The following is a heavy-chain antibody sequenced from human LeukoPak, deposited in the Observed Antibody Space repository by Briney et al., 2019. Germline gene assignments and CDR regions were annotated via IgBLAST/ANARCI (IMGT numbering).Heavy chain of an antibody. CDR2: FYHSGTT. CDR1: GYSISSGHY. D-gene: IGHD3-22*01. J-gene: IGHJ6*03. Sequence: SETLSLTCTVSGYSISSGHYWGWIRQPPGKGLEWIGSFYHSGTTYYNPSLKGRVTISVDTSKNQFSLKLSTVTAADTAVYYCARALDYYDSSGYYSYYYYMDVWGKGTTVNVSS. V-gene: IGHV4-38-2*02. CDR3: ARALDYYDSSGYYSYYYYMDV.